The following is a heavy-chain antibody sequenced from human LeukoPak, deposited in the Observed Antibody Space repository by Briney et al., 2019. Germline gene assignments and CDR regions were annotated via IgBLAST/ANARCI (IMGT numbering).Heavy chain of an antibody. D-gene: IGHD4-17*01. J-gene: IGHJ5*02. CDR1: GGSISSGGYY. V-gene: IGHV4-31*03. CDR2: IYYSGST. CDR3: ARDWWAYGDYGWFDP. Sequence: SETLSLTCTVSGGSISSGGYYWSWIRQHPGKGLEWIGYIYYSGSTYYNPSLKSRVTISVDTSKNQFSLKLSSVTAADTAVYYCARDWWAYGDYGWFDPWGQGTLVTVSS.